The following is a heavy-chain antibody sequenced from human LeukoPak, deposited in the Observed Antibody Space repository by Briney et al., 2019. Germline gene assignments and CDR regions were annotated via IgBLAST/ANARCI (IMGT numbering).Heavy chain of an antibody. CDR2: ISYDGSNK. J-gene: IGHJ5*02. Sequence: PGGSLRLSCAASGFTFSSYAMHWVRQAPGKGLEWVAVISYDGSNKYYADSVKGRFTISRDNSKNTLYLQMNSLRAEDTAVYYCARERGGMTTVTNNWFDPWGQGTLVTVSS. CDR3: ARERGGMTTVTNNWFDP. V-gene: IGHV3-30-3*01. CDR1: GFTFSSYA. D-gene: IGHD4-17*01.